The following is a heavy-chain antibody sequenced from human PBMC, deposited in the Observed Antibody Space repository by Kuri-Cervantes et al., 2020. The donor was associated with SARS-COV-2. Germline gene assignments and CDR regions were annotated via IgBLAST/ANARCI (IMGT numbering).Heavy chain of an antibody. CDR1: GFNFSRTD. D-gene: IGHD2-21*01. CDR2: ISHDGKNK. J-gene: IGHJ4*02. Sequence: LKISCAASGFNFSRTDMHWVRQAPGKGLEWVAVISHDGKNKKCIASGKGRFTISRDNSQNTLYLHMKSLRSEDTAMYYCAKDRVGVQDFWGQGTLVTVSS. V-gene: IGHV3-30*18. CDR3: AKDRVGVQDF.